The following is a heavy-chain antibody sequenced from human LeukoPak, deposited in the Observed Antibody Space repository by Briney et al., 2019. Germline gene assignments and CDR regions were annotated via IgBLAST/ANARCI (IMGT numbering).Heavy chain of an antibody. CDR2: TYYRSKWYN. Sequence: SQTLSLTCAISGDSVSSSSAAWIWIRQSPSRGLEWLGRTYYRSKWYNDYAVSVKSRITINPDTSKNQFSLQLNSVTPEDTAVYYCARGHPPDYSSGWYDHFDYWGQGTLVTVSS. J-gene: IGHJ4*02. CDR1: GDSVSSSSAA. CDR3: ARGHPPDYSSGWYDHFDY. D-gene: IGHD6-19*01. V-gene: IGHV6-1*01.